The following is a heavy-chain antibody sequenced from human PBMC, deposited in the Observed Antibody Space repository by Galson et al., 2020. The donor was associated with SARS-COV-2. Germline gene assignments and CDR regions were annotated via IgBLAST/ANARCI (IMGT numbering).Heavy chain of an antibody. CDR3: ASGEGYGYSSGWAVGGTTTGAYY. D-gene: IGHD6-19*01. J-gene: IGHJ4*02. V-gene: IGHV3-30*04. CDR1: GFTFSSYA. CDR2: ISYDGSNK. Sequence: GGSLRLSCAASGFTFSSYAMHWVRQAPGKGLEWVAVISYDGSNKYYADSVKGRFTISRDNSKNTLYLQMNSLRAEDTAVYYCASGEGYGYSSGWAVGGTTTGAYYWGQGTLVTVSS.